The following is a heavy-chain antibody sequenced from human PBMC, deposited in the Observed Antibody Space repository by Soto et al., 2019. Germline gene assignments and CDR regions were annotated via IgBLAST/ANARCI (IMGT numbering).Heavy chain of an antibody. CDR3: ARFNVLKMVSAGMDF. V-gene: IGHV1-2*02. J-gene: IGHJ4*02. CDR2: LNPNGGAT. D-gene: IGHD2-21*01. CDR1: GYTFGYCY. Sequence: ASVKVSCKTSGYTFGYCYIHWVRQAPGRGLEWMGWLNPNGGATNYAQEFQGRIAMTSDPSISTVYMELSSLTSDDTAVYYCARFNVLKMVSAGMDFWGPGTLVTVSS.